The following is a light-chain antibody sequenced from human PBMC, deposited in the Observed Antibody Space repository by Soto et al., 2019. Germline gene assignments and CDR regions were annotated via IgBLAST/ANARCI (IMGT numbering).Light chain of an antibody. Sequence: QSVLTQPPSASGTPGQRVTISCSGSSSNIGSNTVNWYQQFPDTAPKLLIYNDNQRPSGVPDRFSGSKSGTSASLAISGLRSKDEADYYCGAWDDSLSALVVFGTGTKLTVL. V-gene: IGLV1-44*01. J-gene: IGLJ1*01. CDR2: NDN. CDR3: GAWDDSLSALVV. CDR1: SSNIGSNT.